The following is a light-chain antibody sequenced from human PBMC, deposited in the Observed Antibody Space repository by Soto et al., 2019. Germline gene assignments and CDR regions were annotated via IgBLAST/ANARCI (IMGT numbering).Light chain of an antibody. CDR3: CSYAGSNTVI. CDR1: NSDIGSYNL. Sequence: SALTQPASVSGSPGQSITISCTGTNSDIGSYNLVSWYQHHPGKAPRLIIYEASKRPPGVSNRFSASTSGNAASLTISGLQTDDESDYYCCSYAGSNTVIFGGGTKLTVL. V-gene: IGLV2-23*01. J-gene: IGLJ2*01. CDR2: EAS.